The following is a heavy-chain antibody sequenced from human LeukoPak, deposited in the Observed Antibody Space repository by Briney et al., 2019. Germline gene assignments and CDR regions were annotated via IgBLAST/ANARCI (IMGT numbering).Heavy chain of an antibody. Sequence: PSETLSLTCTISGRSISRSRYYWGWIRQPPGKGLEWIGSIYYSGSTHYNPSLKSRVTISVDASKSQFSLKLSSVTVADTAVYYCAKSGVAYYYYYMDVWGKGTTVTVSS. J-gene: IGHJ6*03. CDR2: IYYSGST. D-gene: IGHD3-3*01. CDR1: GRSISRSRYY. V-gene: IGHV4-39*01. CDR3: AKSGVAYYYYYMDV.